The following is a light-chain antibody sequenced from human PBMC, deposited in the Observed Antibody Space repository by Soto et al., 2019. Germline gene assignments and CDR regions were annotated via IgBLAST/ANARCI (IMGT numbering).Light chain of an antibody. CDR1: QSVRTD. CDR2: SAS. V-gene: IGKV3-11*01. J-gene: IGKJ4*01. CDR3: QQRTNWPPT. Sequence: EIVLTQSPATLSLSPGERAPLSCGASQSVRTDLVWYHQKPGQAPRVLIYSASNRATGIPARFSGSGSGTDFTLTISSLEPEDFAVYYCQQRTNWPPTFGGGTKVEMK.